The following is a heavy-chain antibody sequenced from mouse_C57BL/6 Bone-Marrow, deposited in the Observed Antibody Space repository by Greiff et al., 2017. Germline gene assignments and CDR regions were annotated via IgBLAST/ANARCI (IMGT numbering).Heavy chain of an antibody. V-gene: IGHV5-4*01. J-gene: IGHJ3*01. Sequence: EVQVVESGGGLVKPGGSLKLSCAASGFTFSSYAMSWVRQTPEKRLEWVATISDGGSYTYYPDNVKGRFTISRDNAKNNLYLQMSHLKSEDTAMYYCARNLFAYWGQGTRVTVSA. CDR3: ARNLFAY. CDR2: ISDGGSYT. CDR1: GFTFSSYA.